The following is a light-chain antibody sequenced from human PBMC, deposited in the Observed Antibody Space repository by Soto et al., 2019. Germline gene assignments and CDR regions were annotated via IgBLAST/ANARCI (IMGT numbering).Light chain of an antibody. Sequence: QSALTQPPSVSGAPGHRVTISCTGSSSNIGAGYDVHWYQQLPGTAPKLLIYGNSNRPSGVPDRFSGSKSGTSDSLAINGLQAEDEADYYCQSYDSSLSGWVFGGGTQLT. J-gene: IGLJ7*01. V-gene: IGLV1-40*01. CDR2: GNS. CDR3: QSYDSSLSGWV. CDR1: SSNIGAGYD.